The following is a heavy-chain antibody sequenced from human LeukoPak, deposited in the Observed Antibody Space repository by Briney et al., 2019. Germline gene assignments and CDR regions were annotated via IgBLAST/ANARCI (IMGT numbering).Heavy chain of an antibody. J-gene: IGHJ6*03. V-gene: IGHV3-21*01. CDR1: GFTFSRYS. D-gene: IGHD6-19*01. Sequence: KSGGSLRLSCAVSGFTFSRYSMNCSRHAPGKGVERVSSISSRRTNIFYADSVKGRFTISRDNAKNSLYLQMNSLGAEDTAVYYCARDAQWLVPEGYFYYMDVWGKGTTVTVSS. CDR2: ISSRRTNI. CDR3: ARDAQWLVPEGYFYYMDV.